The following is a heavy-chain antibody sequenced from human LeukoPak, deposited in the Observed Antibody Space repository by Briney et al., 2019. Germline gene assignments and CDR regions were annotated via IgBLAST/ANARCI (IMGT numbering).Heavy chain of an antibody. J-gene: IGHJ4*02. D-gene: IGHD5-24*01. CDR2: VRQDGSEK. Sequence: GGSLRLSCAASGFTFSSYWMSWVRQAPGKGLEWVANVRQDGSEKHYVDSVKGRFTISRDNAKNSLYLQMNSLRAEDTAVYYCARVRRRRWLQRTNRAPFDYWGQGTLVTVSS. CDR3: ARVRRRRWLQRTNRAPFDY. V-gene: IGHV3-7*03. CDR1: GFTFSSYW.